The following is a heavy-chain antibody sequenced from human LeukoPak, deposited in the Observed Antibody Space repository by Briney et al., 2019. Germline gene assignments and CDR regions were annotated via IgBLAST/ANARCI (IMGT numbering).Heavy chain of an antibody. CDR1: GGSFSGYY. Sequence: SETLSLTCAVYGGSFSGYYWSWIRQPPGKGLEWIGEINHSGSTNYNPSLKSRVTISVDTSKNQFSLKLSSVTAADTAVYYCARGRSSDPWGQGTLVTVSS. V-gene: IGHV4-34*01. CDR3: ARGRSSDP. CDR2: INHSGST. J-gene: IGHJ5*02.